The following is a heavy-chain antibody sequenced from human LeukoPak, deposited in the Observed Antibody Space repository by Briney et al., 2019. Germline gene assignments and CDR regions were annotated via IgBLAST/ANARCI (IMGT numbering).Heavy chain of an antibody. Sequence: ASVKVSCKASGYTFTSYGISWVRQAPGQGLEWMGWISAYNGNTNYAQKLQGRVTVTTDTSTSTAYMELSSLRSEDTAVYYCASEQQLPHDAFDIWGQGTMVTVSS. CDR1: GYTFTSYG. V-gene: IGHV1-18*01. CDR2: ISAYNGNT. D-gene: IGHD6-13*01. J-gene: IGHJ3*02. CDR3: ASEQQLPHDAFDI.